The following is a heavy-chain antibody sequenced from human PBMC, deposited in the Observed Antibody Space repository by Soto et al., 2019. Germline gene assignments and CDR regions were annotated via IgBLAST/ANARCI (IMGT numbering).Heavy chain of an antibody. Sequence: QLQLQESGPGLVKPSETLSLTCTVSSASISSSTYTWGWIRQPPGKGLEWIGSIYYSGTTYHNPSLNSRVTVSVDTSKTQFSLKVTSVTAADTAVYYCARLHGYCISSSCHGHYAMDVLGQGTTVTVSS. CDR3: ARLHGYCISSSCHGHYAMDV. J-gene: IGHJ6*02. D-gene: IGHD2-2*01. CDR2: IYYSGTT. CDR1: SASISSSTYT. V-gene: IGHV4-39*01.